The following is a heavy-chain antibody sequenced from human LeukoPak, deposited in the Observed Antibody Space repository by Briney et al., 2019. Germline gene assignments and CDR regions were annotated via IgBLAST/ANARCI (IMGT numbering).Heavy chain of an antibody. Sequence: PSETLSLTCTGSGGSISTYYWTWIRQPPGKGLEWVGYVYYTGSTNYNASLKSRVTISVDTSKNQFSLKLSSVTAADTAVYYCAREYSSARAWYDPWGQGTLVTVSS. D-gene: IGHD3-22*01. CDR3: AREYSSARAWYDP. CDR1: GGSISTYY. J-gene: IGHJ5*02. V-gene: IGHV4-59*01. CDR2: VYYTGST.